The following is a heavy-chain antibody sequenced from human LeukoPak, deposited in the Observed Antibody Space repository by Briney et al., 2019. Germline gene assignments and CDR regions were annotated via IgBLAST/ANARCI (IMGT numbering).Heavy chain of an antibody. CDR1: GYTFTGYY. V-gene: IGHV1-2*02. CDR3: ARDIAVAPGRMDV. J-gene: IGHJ6*02. Sequence: ASVKVSCKASGYTFTGYYMHWVRQAPGQGLEWIGWVNPNSGGTNYAQKFQGRVTMTRDTSISTAYMELSRLRSDDTAVYYCARDIAVAPGRMDVWGQGTTVTVSS. D-gene: IGHD6-19*01. CDR2: VNPNSGGT.